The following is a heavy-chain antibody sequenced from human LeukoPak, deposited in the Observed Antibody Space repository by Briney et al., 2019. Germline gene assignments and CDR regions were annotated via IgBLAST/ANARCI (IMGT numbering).Heavy chain of an antibody. V-gene: IGHV3-33*08. Sequence: PGGSLRLSCAASGFTFSSYSMSWVRQAPGKGLEWVAFLWYDGSNKYYADSVKGRFTISRDNSKNTLYLQMNSLRAEDTAVYYCARGGGGALRYFDPSDTYYFDYWGQGTLVTVSS. CDR2: LWYDGSNK. CDR1: GFTFSSYS. CDR3: ARGGGGALRYFDPSDTYYFDY. J-gene: IGHJ4*02. D-gene: IGHD3-9*01.